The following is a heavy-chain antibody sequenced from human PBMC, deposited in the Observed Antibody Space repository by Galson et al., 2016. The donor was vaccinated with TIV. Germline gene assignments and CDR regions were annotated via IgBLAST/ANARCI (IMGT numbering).Heavy chain of an antibody. Sequence: SVKVSCKASGYTFTAYYMHWVRQAPGQRLEWMGWINPNSGATYYGQSFQGSVTMTRDKSTSTVYLDLSRLRAGDTALYYCARDPAPAGQWCYDYWGQGTLVTVSS. V-gene: IGHV1-2*02. CDR1: GYTFTAYY. CDR2: INPNSGAT. J-gene: IGHJ4*02. D-gene: IGHD2-15*01. CDR3: ARDPAPAGQWCYDY.